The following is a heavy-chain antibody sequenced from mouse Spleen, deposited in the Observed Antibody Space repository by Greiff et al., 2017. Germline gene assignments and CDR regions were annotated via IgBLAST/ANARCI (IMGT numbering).Heavy chain of an antibody. Sequence: EVQLQQPGPELVKPGAPVKISCKALGYPFTGYYMNWVKQSPEKSLEWIGEINPSTGGTTYNQKFKAKATLTVVKSSSTAYMQLKSLTSEDSAVYYCASQLRDWYFDVWGTGTTVTVSS. CDR1: GYPFTGYY. CDR3: ASQLRDWYFDV. D-gene: IGHD1-1*01. V-gene: IGHV1-42*01. J-gene: IGHJ1*03. CDR2: INPSTGGT.